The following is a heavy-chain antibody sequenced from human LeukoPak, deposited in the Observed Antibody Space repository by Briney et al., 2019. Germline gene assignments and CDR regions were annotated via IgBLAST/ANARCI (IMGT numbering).Heavy chain of an antibody. J-gene: IGHJ4*02. CDR2: ISYDGSNK. CDR1: GFTFSSYG. CDR3: ARDPSGSYYGGHFDY. Sequence: GGSLRLFCAASGFTFSSYGMHWVRQAPGKGLEWVAVISYDGSNKYYADSVKGRFTISRDNSKNTLYLQMNSLRAEDTAVYYCARDPSGSYYGGHFDYWGQGTLVTVSS. V-gene: IGHV3-30*03. D-gene: IGHD1-26*01.